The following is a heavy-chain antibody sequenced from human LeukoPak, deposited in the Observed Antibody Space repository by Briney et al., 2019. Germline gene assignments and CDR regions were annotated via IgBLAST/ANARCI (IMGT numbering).Heavy chain of an antibody. V-gene: IGHV4-39*01. CDR1: GGSISSSSYY. CDR3: ARHRHGHVPRPVNWFDP. J-gene: IGHJ5*02. Sequence: SETLSLTCTVSGGSISSSSYYWGWIRRPPGKGLEWIGSIYYSGSTYYNPSLKSRVTLSVDTSKNQFSLKVSSLTAADTAVYYCARHRHGHVPRPVNWFDPWGQGTLVTVSS. CDR2: IYYSGST. D-gene: IGHD3-16*01.